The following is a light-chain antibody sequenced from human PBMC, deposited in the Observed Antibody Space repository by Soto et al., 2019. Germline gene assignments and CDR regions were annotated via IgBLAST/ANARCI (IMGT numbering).Light chain of an antibody. CDR2: STN. V-gene: IGLV8-61*01. J-gene: IGLJ3*02. Sequence: QTVVTQEPSFSVSPGGTVTLTCALSSGSVSPSYYPSWYQQTPGQPPRTVIHSTNIRSSGVPDRFSGSSLGNKAALTITGAQADDESDYYCVLYMGSGISLFGGGTKLTVL. CDR3: VLYMGSGISL. CDR1: SGSVSPSYY.